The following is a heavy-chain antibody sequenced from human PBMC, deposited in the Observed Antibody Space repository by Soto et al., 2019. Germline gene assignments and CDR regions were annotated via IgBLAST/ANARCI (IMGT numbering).Heavy chain of an antibody. D-gene: IGHD6-19*01. CDR1: GVTFSNYW. J-gene: IGHJ4*02. V-gene: IGHV3-74*01. Sequence: GGSLRLSCAASGVTFSNYWVHWVRQAPGKGLMWVSRINSDGTTINYADSVEGRFTISRDNAKNTLFLQMNSLRVEDTAVYYCARAGWYRFDYWGQGTLVTVSS. CDR3: ARAGWYRFDY. CDR2: INSDGTTI.